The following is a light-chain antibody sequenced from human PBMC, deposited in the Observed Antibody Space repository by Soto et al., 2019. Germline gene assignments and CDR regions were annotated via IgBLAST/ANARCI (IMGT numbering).Light chain of an antibody. CDR3: QQYNNWPLA. CDR2: GAS. V-gene: IGKV3-15*01. CDR1: QYISTN. J-gene: IGKJ4*01. Sequence: VVTQFPTTLSVSPWERATLSCMSSQYISTNLAWYQQKPGQAPRLLIYGASTRATGIPARFSGSGSGTEFTLTISSLQSEDFAVYYCQQYNNWPLAFGGGTKVDI.